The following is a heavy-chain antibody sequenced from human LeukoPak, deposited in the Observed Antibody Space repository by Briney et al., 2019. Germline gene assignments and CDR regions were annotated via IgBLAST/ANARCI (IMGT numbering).Heavy chain of an antibody. D-gene: IGHD2-21*02. CDR3: AGTPHCGGDCYPYYFDY. CDR1: GGSFSGYY. CDR2: INHSGST. Sequence: PSETLSLTCAVYGGSFSGYYWSWIRQPPGKGLEWIGEINHSGSTNYNPSLKSRVTISVDTSKNQFSLKLSSVTAADTAVYYCAGTPHCGGDCYPYYFDYWGQGTLVTVSS. J-gene: IGHJ4*02. V-gene: IGHV4-34*01.